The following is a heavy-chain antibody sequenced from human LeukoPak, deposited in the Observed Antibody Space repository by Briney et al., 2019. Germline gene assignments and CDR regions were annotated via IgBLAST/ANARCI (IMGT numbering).Heavy chain of an antibody. V-gene: IGHV1-46*01. CDR2: INPSGDST. D-gene: IGHD2-21*02. Sequence: ASVKVSCKASGYTFTNYYMHWVRLTPGQGLEWVAIINPSGDSTSYAQKFQGRLTVTRDTSTSTVYLELSSLRSEDTAVYYCARENGAYCGGDCLPDYFDYWGQGTLLTVSS. CDR3: ARENGAYCGGDCLPDYFDY. J-gene: IGHJ4*02. CDR1: GYTFTNYY.